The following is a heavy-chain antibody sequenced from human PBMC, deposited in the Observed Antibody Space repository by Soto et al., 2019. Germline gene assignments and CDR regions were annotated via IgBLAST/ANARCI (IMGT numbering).Heavy chain of an antibody. CDR3: VRSRSGAVPDSFAY. V-gene: IGHV3-30*04. CDR1: GFMFSRYA. D-gene: IGHD3-10*01. CDR2: ISKDGSVI. J-gene: IGHJ4*02. Sequence: QVQRVESGGGVVPPGRSLRLSCAASGFMFSRYAMHWVRQAPGKGLEWVAVISKDGSVIYYADSVKGRFTISRDKSKNMVYLQLNSLRDEDTAVFYCVRSRSGAVPDSFAYWGQGTLVTVAS.